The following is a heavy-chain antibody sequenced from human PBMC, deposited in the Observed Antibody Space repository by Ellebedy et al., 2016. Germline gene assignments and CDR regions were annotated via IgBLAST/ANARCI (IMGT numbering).Heavy chain of an antibody. Sequence: ASVKVSCXASGYIFSSFYIQWFRLAPGRGLEWVGWMNPATDDRNFAPNFQGRVTLTSDPSISTAFMDLTSLTSDDTAVYYCAREGLGDCSSGSCYRRYCQHWGQGTLVSVSS. CDR3: AREGLGDCSSGSCYRRYCQH. CDR2: MNPATDDR. CDR1: GYIFSSFY. J-gene: IGHJ1*01. V-gene: IGHV1-2*02. D-gene: IGHD2-15*01.